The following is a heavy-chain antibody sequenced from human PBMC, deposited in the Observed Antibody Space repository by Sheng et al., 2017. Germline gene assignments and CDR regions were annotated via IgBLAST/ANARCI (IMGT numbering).Heavy chain of an antibody. CDR1: GYSISSGYY. CDR2: IYHSGST. CDR3: AREVVVVVAARNRFDP. D-gene: IGHD2-15*01. J-gene: IGHJ5*02. Sequence: QVQLQESGPGLVKPSETLSLTCAVSGYSISSGYYWGWIRQPPGKGLEWIGSIYHSGSTYYNPSLKSRVTISVDTSKNQFSLKLSSVTAADTAVYYCAREVVVVVAARNRFDPWGQGTLVTVSS. V-gene: IGHV4-38-2*02.